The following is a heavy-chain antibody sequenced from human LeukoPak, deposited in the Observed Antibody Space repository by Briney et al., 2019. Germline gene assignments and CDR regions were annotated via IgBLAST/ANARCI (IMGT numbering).Heavy chain of an antibody. CDR1: GGSISSSSYY. D-gene: IGHD3-16*01. J-gene: IGHJ4*02. Sequence: TLSLTCTVSGGSISSSSYYWSWIRQPAGKGLEWIGRIYTSGSTNYNPSLKSRVTISVDTSKNQFSLKLSSVTAADTAVYYCARERLMITFGGVTPAYYFDYWGQGTLVTVSS. V-gene: IGHV4-61*02. CDR3: ARERLMITFGGVTPAYYFDY. CDR2: IYTSGST.